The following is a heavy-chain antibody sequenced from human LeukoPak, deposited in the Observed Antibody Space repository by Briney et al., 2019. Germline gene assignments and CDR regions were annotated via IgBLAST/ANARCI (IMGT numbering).Heavy chain of an antibody. D-gene: IGHD6-13*01. V-gene: IGHV3-48*03. CDR2: ISSSGSTI. J-gene: IGHJ4*02. Sequence: PGGSLRLSCAASGFTFSSYEMNWVRQAPGKGLEWVSYISSSGSTIYYADSVKGRFTISRDNAKKSLYLQMNSLRAEDTAVYYCAKTAGIAAAADFDYWGQGTLVTVSS. CDR3: AKTAGIAAAADFDY. CDR1: GFTFSSYE.